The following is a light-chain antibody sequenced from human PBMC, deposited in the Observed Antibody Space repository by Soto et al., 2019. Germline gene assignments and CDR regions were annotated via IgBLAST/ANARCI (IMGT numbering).Light chain of an antibody. J-gene: IGLJ1*01. CDR2: EVS. Sequence: QSVLTQPPSASGTPGQRVTISCSGDSSSIERNTVSWYQQLPGMAPKLMIYEVSNRPSGVSNRFSGSKSGSTASLTISGLQAEDEADYYCISYTSSSTSYVFGTGTKVTVL. CDR3: ISYTSSSTSYV. CDR1: SSSIERNT. V-gene: IGLV1-44*01.